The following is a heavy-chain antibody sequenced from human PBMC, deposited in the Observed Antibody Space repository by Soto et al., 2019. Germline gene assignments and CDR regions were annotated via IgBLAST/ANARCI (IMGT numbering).Heavy chain of an antibody. CDR1: GDSVSSDSAA. V-gene: IGHV6-1*01. Sequence: SKTLSLTCAISGDSVSSDSAAWNWIRQSPSRGLEWLGRTYYRSKWYNDYAVSVKSRITINPDTSKNQFSLQLNSVTPEDTAVYYCARELTEAVSGPYSDYWGQGTSVPVS. J-gene: IGHJ4*02. D-gene: IGHD6-19*01. CDR2: TYYRSKWYN. CDR3: ARELTEAVSGPYSDY.